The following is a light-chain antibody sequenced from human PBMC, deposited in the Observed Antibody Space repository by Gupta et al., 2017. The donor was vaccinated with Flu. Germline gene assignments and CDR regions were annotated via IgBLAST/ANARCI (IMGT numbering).Light chain of an antibody. J-gene: IGLJ2*01. CDR3: QVWDGGRDDSGL. V-gene: IGLV3-21*02. CDR2: DDS. CDR1: NIGSKS. Sequence: SYELTQPPSVSVAPGQTARMTCGGNNIGSKSVHWYQQKPGQAPVVVVYDDSDRPSGIPERFSGSHSGNTATLTINRVDAGDEADYYCQVWDGGRDDSGLFGGGTKLTVI.